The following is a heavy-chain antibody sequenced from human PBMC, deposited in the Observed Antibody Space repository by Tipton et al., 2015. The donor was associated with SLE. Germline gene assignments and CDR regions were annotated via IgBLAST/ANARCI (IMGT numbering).Heavy chain of an antibody. V-gene: IGHV4-4*07. CDR3: ARTLDTLEI. Sequence: TLSLTCTVSGGSIRSGYWSWIRQPAGKGLEWIGRTYSSGGSYYNPSLESRVNISIDTSRNQFSLHLRSVTAADTAVYYCARTLDTLEIWGQGTRVTVSS. CDR2: TYSSGGS. J-gene: IGHJ3*02. CDR1: GGSIRSGY.